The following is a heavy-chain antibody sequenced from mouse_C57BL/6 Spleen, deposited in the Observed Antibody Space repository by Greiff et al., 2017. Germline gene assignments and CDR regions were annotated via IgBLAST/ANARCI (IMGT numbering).Heavy chain of an antibody. CDR1: GYTFTEYT. J-gene: IGHJ1*03. D-gene: IGHD1-1*01. V-gene: IGHV1-62-2*01. Sequence: QVQLQQSGAELVKPGASVKLSCKASGYTFTEYTIHWVKQRSGQGLEWIGWFYPGSGSIKYNEKFKDKATLTADKSSSTVYMELSRLTSEDSAVYFFAGHEDDYGSSSYWYFDVGGTGTTFTVAS. CDR3: AGHEDDYGSSSYWYFDV. CDR2: FYPGSGSI.